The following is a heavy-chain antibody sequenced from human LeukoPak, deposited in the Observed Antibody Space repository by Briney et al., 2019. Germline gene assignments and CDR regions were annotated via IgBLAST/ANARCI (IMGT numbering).Heavy chain of an antibody. CDR2: INHSGST. Sequence: GSLRLSCAASGFTFSSYWISWVRQAPGKGLEWIGEINHSGSTNYNPSLKSRVTISVDTSKNQFSLKLSSVTAADTAVYYCASMDIVVVPAAPDFDYWGQGTLVTVSS. CDR3: ASMDIVVVPAAPDFDY. D-gene: IGHD2-2*03. J-gene: IGHJ4*02. V-gene: IGHV4-34*01. CDR1: GFTFSSYW.